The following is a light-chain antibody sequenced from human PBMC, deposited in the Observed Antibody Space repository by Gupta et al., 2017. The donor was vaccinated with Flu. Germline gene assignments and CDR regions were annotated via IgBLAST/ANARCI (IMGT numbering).Light chain of an antibody. CDR2: DVR. Sequence: QSALTQPASVSAAPGQSITFSCTATSIDVGGYDSVSWYHQHPGTTPNIMIYDVRNRSSGFSNRFSGSKSRNTDSLTIPALQAEDEADYYCSSYTDSHTLLFGGGTKLTVL. J-gene: IGLJ2*01. CDR1: SIDVGGYDS. V-gene: IGLV2-14*01. CDR3: SSYTDSHTLL.